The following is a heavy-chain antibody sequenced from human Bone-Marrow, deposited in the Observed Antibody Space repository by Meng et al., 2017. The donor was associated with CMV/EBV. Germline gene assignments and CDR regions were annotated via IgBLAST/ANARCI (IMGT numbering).Heavy chain of an antibody. J-gene: IGHJ5*02. V-gene: IGHV4-39*07. CDR2: MYYSGST. CDR3: ARGPYYDFWSGYYTSSWFDP. Sequence: SETLSLTCTVSGGSISSSSYYWGWIRQPPGKGLEWIGSMYYSGSTYYNPSLKSRVTISVDTSKNQFSLKLSSVTAADTAVYYCARGPYYDFWSGYYTSSWFDPWGQGTLVTVSS. D-gene: IGHD3-3*01. CDR1: GGSISSSSYY.